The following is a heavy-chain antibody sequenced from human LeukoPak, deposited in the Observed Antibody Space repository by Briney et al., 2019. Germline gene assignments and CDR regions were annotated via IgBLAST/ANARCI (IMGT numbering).Heavy chain of an antibody. D-gene: IGHD3-3*01. Sequence: SETLSLTCTVSGGSISSYYWSWIRQPAGKGLEWIGRIYTSGSTNYNPPLKSRVTMSVDTSKNQFSLKLSSVTAADTAVYYCARDLDTYYDFWSGYYMGSYFDYWGQGTLVTVSS. J-gene: IGHJ4*02. CDR3: ARDLDTYYDFWSGYYMGSYFDY. CDR2: IYTSGST. CDR1: GGSISSYY. V-gene: IGHV4-4*07.